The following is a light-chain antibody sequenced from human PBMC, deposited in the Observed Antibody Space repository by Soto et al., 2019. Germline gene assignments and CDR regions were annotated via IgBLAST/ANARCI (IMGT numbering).Light chain of an antibody. CDR3: HNLPPLT. CDR1: QTISSW. V-gene: IGKV1-33*01. CDR2: DAS. Sequence: DIQMTQSPSTLSGSLGDRVAITCRASQTISSWLAWYQQKPGKAPKLLIYDASNLETGVPSRFSGSESGTDFTFTISSLQPEDIATYKYHNLPPLTFGGGTKVDI. J-gene: IGKJ4*01.